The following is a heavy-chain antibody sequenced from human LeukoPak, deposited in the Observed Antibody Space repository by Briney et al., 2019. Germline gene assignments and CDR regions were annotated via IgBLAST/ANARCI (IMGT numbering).Heavy chain of an antibody. J-gene: IGHJ4*02. Sequence: PSETLSLTCTVSGGSISSYYWSWIRQPPGKGLEWIGYIYYSGSTNYNPSLKTRVTISVDTSKNQFSLKLSSVTAADTAVYYCAKGVPRAQTGPPGDYTVDAFDYWGQGTLVTVSS. CDR3: AKGVPRAQTGPPGDYTVDAFDY. CDR1: GGSISSYY. CDR2: IYYSGST. V-gene: IGHV4-59*08. D-gene: IGHD4-17*01.